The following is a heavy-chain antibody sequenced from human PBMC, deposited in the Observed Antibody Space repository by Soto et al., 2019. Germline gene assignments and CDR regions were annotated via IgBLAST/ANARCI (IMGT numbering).Heavy chain of an antibody. V-gene: IGHV4-39*01. D-gene: IGHD4-17*01. Sequence: SETLSLTCTASGGSISGSSYYWGWIRQPPGKGLECIGSVHYSGSTDYNPSLKSRVTISVDTSKNQFSLKLTSVTAADTAVYFCASFSGATYGDYGGGINYWGQGTLVTVSS. CDR3: ASFSGATYGDYGGGINY. CDR1: GGSISGSSYY. J-gene: IGHJ4*02. CDR2: VHYSGST.